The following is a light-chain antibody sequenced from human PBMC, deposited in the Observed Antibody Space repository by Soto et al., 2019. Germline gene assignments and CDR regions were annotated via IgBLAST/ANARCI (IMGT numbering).Light chain of an antibody. CDR2: EVS. Sequence: QSALTQPASVSGSPGQSITISCTGTSSDVGAYNLVSWYQLHPGKAPKLLIYEVSNRPSGVSNRFSGSKSGNTASLTISGLQSEDEADYYCNSFTSSTTWVFGGGTQLTVL. J-gene: IGLJ3*02. CDR3: NSFTSSTTWV. V-gene: IGLV2-14*01. CDR1: SSDVGAYNL.